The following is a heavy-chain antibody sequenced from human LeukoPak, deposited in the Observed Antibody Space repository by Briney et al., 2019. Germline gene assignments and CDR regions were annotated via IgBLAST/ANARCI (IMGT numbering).Heavy chain of an antibody. J-gene: IGHJ5*02. CDR3: AREAHSSSNNPPLTTNWFDP. Sequence: PSQTLSLTCTVSGGSISSGSYYWSWIRQPAGKGLEWIGRIYTSGSTNYNPSLKSRVTTSVDTSKNQFSLKLSSVTAADTAVYYCAREAHSSSNNPPLTTNWFDPWGQGTLVTVSS. CDR1: GGSISSGSYY. V-gene: IGHV4-61*02. CDR2: IYTSGST. D-gene: IGHD6-13*01.